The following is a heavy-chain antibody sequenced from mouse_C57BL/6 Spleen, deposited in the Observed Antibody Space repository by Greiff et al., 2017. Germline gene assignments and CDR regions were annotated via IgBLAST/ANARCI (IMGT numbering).Heavy chain of an antibody. CDR1: GYTFTSYG. V-gene: IGHV1-81*01. CDR2: IYPRSGNT. CDR3: ARSQDSHYYGSSYGFAY. Sequence: QVQLQQSGAELARPGASVKLSCKASGYTFTSYGISWVKQRTGQGLEWIGEIYPRSGNTYYNEKFKGKATLTADKSSSTAYMELRSLTSEDSAVYFCARSQDSHYYGSSYGFAYWGQGTLVTVSA. J-gene: IGHJ3*01. D-gene: IGHD1-1*01.